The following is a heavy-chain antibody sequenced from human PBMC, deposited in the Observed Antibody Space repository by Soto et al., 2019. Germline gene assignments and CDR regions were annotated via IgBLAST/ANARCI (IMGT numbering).Heavy chain of an antibody. CDR1: GHRFSTYA. V-gene: IGHV1-69*01. Sequence: QVQLLQSGAEVRKPGASVRVSCKASGHRFSTYAFTLVRQAPGQVLERLGAIITFFGAAMYAQQFKGRVTITAAGTPTKAYMERSGPGSEFTAVYDGSGGAKERFRGSGMDVWGQGTTVTVAS. D-gene: IGHD1-1*01. J-gene: IGHJ6*02. CDR2: IITFFGAA. CDR3: SGGAKERFRGSGMDV.